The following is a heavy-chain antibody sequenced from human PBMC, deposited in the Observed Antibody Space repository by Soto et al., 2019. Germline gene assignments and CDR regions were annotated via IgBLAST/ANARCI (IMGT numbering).Heavy chain of an antibody. D-gene: IGHD3-9*01. CDR1: GGSISSYY. V-gene: IGHV4-59*01. J-gene: IGHJ5*02. Sequence: SETLSLTCTVSGGSISSYYWSWIRQPPGKGLEWIGYIYYSGSTNYNPSLKSRVTISVDTSKNQFSLKLSSVTAADTAVYYCARGAPLLRYFDWFPRNWFDPWGQGTLVTVSS. CDR2: IYYSGST. CDR3: ARGAPLLRYFDWFPRNWFDP.